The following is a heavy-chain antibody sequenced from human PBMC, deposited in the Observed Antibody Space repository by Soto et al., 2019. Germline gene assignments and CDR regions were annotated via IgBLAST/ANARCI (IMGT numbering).Heavy chain of an antibody. Sequence: QVQLQESGPGLVMPSQTLSLTCTVSGDSVSSGGYYWNWIRQHPGRGLEWLGSIYDSETTYYNPSLESRLSISVDASKNQFSLKVTSVTPADTAVYYCARENFGVIIHDAFDLWGQGTMVTVSS. CDR1: GDSVSSGGYY. J-gene: IGHJ3*01. CDR2: IYDSETT. CDR3: ARENFGVIIHDAFDL. V-gene: IGHV4-31*03. D-gene: IGHD2-8*01.